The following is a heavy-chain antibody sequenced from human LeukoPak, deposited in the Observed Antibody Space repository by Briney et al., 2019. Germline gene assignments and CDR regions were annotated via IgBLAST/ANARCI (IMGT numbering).Heavy chain of an antibody. CDR2: IIPIFGTA. CDR1: GDTFSSYA. D-gene: IGHD2-15*01. Sequence: SVKVSCKASGDTFSSYAISWVRQAPGQGLEWMGGIIPIFGTANYAQKFQGRVTITTDESTSTAYMELSSLRSEDTAVYYCARGTYCSGGSCYSADYWGQGTLVTVSS. V-gene: IGHV1-69*05. J-gene: IGHJ4*02. CDR3: ARGTYCSGGSCYSADY.